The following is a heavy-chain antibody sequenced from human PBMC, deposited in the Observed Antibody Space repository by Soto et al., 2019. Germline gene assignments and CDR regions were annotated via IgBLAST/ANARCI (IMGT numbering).Heavy chain of an antibody. CDR1: GYSFTSYW. V-gene: IGHV5-10-1*01. CDR3: ARLYGGNSGMDV. CDR2: IDPSDSYT. J-gene: IGHJ6*02. Sequence: PGESLKISCKGSGYSFTSYWVTWVRQMPGKGLEWMGRIDPSDSYTNYNPPFQGHVTISVDKSISTAYLQWISLKASDTAMYYCARLYGGNSGMDVWGQGTTVTISS. D-gene: IGHD4-17*01.